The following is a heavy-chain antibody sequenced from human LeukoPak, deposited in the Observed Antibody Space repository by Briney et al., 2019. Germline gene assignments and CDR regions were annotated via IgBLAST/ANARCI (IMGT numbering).Heavy chain of an antibody. CDR2: INPNSGGT. Sequence: ASVKVSCKASGYIFTGFYMHWVRQAPGQGLEWMGWINPNSGGTNYAQKFQGRVTLTRDTANSTASMELSRLTSDDTAVYYCARQSYTGGFHRDYFDFWGQGTLVTVSS. CDR1: GYIFTGFY. J-gene: IGHJ4*02. D-gene: IGHD7-27*01. CDR3: ARQSYTGGFHRDYFDF. V-gene: IGHV1-2*02.